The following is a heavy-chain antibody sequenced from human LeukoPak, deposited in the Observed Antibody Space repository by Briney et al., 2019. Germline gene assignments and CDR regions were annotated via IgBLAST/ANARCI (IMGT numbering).Heavy chain of an antibody. CDR3: ARDAPQVPAAGVLAS. CDR2: MYSRGDT. V-gene: IGHV3-53*01. Sequence: GGSLRLSCAASGFTFSTAYMSWVRQAPGKGLEWVSVMYSRGDTYYAKSVKGRFTFSRDISKNTLYLQMNGLRTEDTAMYYCARDAPQVPAAGVLASWGQGTLVIVSS. CDR1: GFTFSTAY. D-gene: IGHD6-13*01. J-gene: IGHJ5*02.